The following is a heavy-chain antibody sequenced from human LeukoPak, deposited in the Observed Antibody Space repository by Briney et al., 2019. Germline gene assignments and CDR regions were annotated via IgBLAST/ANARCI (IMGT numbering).Heavy chain of an antibody. CDR1: GYSISSGYY. D-gene: IGHD1-26*01. J-gene: IGHJ5*02. V-gene: IGHV4-38-2*02. Sequence: SETLSLTCTVSGYSISSGYYWGWIRQPPGKGLEWIGSIYYSGSTYYNPSLKSRVTISVDTSKNQFSLKLSSVTAADTAVYYCARRFEDRWEPGWVWFDPWGQGTLVTVSS. CDR2: IYYSGST. CDR3: ARRFEDRWEPGWVWFDP.